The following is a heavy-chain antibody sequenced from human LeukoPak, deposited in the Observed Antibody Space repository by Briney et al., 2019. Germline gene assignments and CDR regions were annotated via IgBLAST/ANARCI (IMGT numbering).Heavy chain of an antibody. CDR3: ARASYSYDINGWVPFDY. D-gene: IGHD3-22*01. V-gene: IGHV4-4*07. CDR2: IYTSGST. J-gene: IGHJ4*02. Sequence: PGGSLRLSCAASGFTFSNAWMSWIRQPAGKGLEWIGRIYTSGSTNYNPSLKSRVTISGDTSKNQFSLRLSSVTAADTAVYYCARASYSYDINGWVPFDYWGQGTLVTVSS. CDR1: GFTFSNAW.